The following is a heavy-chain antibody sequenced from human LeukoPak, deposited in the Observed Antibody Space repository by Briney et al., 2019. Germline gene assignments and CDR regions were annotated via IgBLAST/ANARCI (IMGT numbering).Heavy chain of an antibody. CDR2: IYYSGST. Sequence: SETLSLTCTVSGGSISSSSYYWGWIRQPPGKGLEWIGSIYYSGSTYYNPSLKSRVTISVDTSKNQFSLKLSSVTAADTAVYYCALTDGDYGLDAFDIWGQGTMVTVSS. D-gene: IGHD4-17*01. J-gene: IGHJ3*02. CDR1: GGSISSSSYY. V-gene: IGHV4-39*07. CDR3: ALTDGDYGLDAFDI.